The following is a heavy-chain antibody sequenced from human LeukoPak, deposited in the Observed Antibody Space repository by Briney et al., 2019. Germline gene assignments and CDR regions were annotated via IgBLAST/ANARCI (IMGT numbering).Heavy chain of an antibody. Sequence: SETLSLTCAVYGGSFSGYYWSWIRQPPGKGREWIGEINHSGSTNYNPPLKSRVTISVDTSKNQLSLKLSSVTAADTAVYYCAREKGSSWYVDYWGQGTLVTVSS. CDR2: INHSGST. CDR1: GGSFSGYY. D-gene: IGHD6-13*01. J-gene: IGHJ4*02. V-gene: IGHV4-34*01. CDR3: AREKGSSWYVDY.